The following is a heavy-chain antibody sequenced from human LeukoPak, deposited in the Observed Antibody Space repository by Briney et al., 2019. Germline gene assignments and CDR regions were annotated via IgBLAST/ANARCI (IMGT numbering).Heavy chain of an antibody. CDR1: GFTFSIYW. J-gene: IGHJ3*02. D-gene: IGHD3-3*01. CDR3: ARDEDWSGYYGAFDI. Sequence: VSLRLSCAASGFTFSIYWMHWVRQAPGKGLVWVSRINSDGSSTSYADSVKGRFTISRDNAKNTLYLQMNSLRAEDTAVYYCARDEDWSGYYGAFDIWGQGTMVTVSS. CDR2: INSDGSST. V-gene: IGHV3-74*01.